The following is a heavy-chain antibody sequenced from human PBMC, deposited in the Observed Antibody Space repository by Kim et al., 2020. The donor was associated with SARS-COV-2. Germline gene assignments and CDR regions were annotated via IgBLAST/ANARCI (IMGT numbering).Heavy chain of an antibody. CDR3: AKRTSGWYLIDY. CDR2: ITGSSGKT. Sequence: GGSLRLSCAASGFSFSSYAMSWVRQAPGKGPEWVSAITGSSGKTHYADSVKGRFTISRDNSKNTLYLEMNSLRAEDTAVYYCAKRTSGWYLIDYWGQGTLVTVSS. D-gene: IGHD6-19*01. CDR1: GFSFSSYA. J-gene: IGHJ4*02. V-gene: IGHV3-23*01.